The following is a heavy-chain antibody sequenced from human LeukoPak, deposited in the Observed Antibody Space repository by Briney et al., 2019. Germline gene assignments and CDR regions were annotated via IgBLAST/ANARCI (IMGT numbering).Heavy chain of an antibody. J-gene: IGHJ6*03. Sequence: SETLSLTCTVSGGSISSGSYYWSWIRQPAGKGLEWIGRIYTSGSTNYNPSLKSRVTISVDTSKNQFSLKLSSVTAADTAVYYCARAHSSFLHYYYMDVWGKGTTVTVSS. CDR2: IYTSGST. CDR3: ARAHSSFLHYYYMDV. CDR1: GGSISSGSYY. V-gene: IGHV4-61*02. D-gene: IGHD6-6*01.